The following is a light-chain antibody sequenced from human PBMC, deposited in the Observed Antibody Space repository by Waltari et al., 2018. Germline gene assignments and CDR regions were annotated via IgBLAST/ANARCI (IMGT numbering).Light chain of an antibody. J-gene: IGKJ1*01. CDR1: QGIRND. Sequence: AIQMTQSPSSLSASVGDRVTITCRASQGIRNDLGWYQQKPGKAPKVLIYAASSFQSGVPSRFSGSGSGTDFTLTISSLQPDDFATYYCLQDYIYPWTFGQGTKVEIK. V-gene: IGKV1-6*01. CDR2: AAS. CDR3: LQDYIYPWT.